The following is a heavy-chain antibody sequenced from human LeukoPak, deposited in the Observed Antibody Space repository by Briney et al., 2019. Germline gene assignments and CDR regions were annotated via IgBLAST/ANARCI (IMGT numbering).Heavy chain of an antibody. CDR3: ATLSGSYDYGAFDT. CDR2: FDPEDGET. Sequence: ASVKVSCKVSGYTLTELSMHWVRQAPGKGLEWMGGFDPEDGETIYAQKFQGRVTMTEDTSTDTAYMELSSLRSEDTAVYYCATLSGSYDYGAFDTWGQGTMVTVSS. J-gene: IGHJ3*02. V-gene: IGHV1-24*01. CDR1: GYTLTELS. D-gene: IGHD1-26*01.